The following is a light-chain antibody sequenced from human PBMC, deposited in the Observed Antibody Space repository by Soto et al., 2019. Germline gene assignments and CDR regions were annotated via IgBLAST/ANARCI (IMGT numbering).Light chain of an antibody. Sequence: EIVMTQSPATLSVSPGERATLSCRASQSVSSNLAWYQQKPGQAPRLLLYGASTRATGIPARFSGSGSGTKFTLTISSLQSEDFAVYYWQQYNNWPPRTFGKGTKVQIK. CDR2: GAS. CDR3: QQYNNWPPRT. J-gene: IGKJ1*01. CDR1: QSVSSN. V-gene: IGKV3-15*01.